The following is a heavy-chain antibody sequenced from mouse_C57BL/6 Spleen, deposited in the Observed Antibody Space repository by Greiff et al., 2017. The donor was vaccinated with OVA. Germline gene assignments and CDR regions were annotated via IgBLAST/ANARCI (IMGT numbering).Heavy chain of an antibody. V-gene: IGHV14-1*01. CDR3: TPRRLGGWFAY. D-gene: IGHD1-1*02. J-gene: IGHJ3*01. CDR1: GFTIKDYY. CDR2: IVPEDGDT. Sequence: EVQLQQSGAELVRPGASVKLSCTASGFTIKDYYMHWVKQRPEQGLEWIGRIVPEDGDTKYAPKFQGKATMTADTSSNTAYLQLSSLTSEDTAVYYCTPRRLGGWFAYWGQGTLVTVSA.